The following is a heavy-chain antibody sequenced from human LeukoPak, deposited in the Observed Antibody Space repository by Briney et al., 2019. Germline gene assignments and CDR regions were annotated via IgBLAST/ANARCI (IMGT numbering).Heavy chain of an antibody. CDR2: IYYSGST. D-gene: IGHD3-16*01. V-gene: IGHV4-59*01. Sequence: SETLSLTCTVSGGSISDYYWSWIRQPPGKGLEWIGYIYYSGSTNYNPSLKSRVTISVDTSKNQFSLKLSSVTAADTAVYYCATGEYYADSTTRGGMKFDFWGQGTLVIVSS. CDR1: GGSISDYY. J-gene: IGHJ4*02. CDR3: ATGEYYADSTTRGGMKFDF.